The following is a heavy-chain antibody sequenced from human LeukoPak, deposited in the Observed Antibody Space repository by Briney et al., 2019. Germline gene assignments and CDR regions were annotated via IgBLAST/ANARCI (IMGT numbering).Heavy chain of an antibody. V-gene: IGHV1-2*02. CDR3: ASDNDYGDDEGWFDP. Sequence: ASVKVSCKASGYTFTGYYMHWVRQAPGQGLEWMGWINPNSGGTNYAQKFQGRVTMTRDTSISTAYMELSRLRSDDTAVYYCASDNDYGDDEGWFDPWGQGTLVTVSS. J-gene: IGHJ5*02. D-gene: IGHD4-17*01. CDR2: INPNSGGT. CDR1: GYTFTGYY.